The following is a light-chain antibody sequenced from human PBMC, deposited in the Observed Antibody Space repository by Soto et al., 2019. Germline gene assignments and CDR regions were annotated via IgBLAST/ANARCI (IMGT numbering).Light chain of an antibody. CDR2: AAS. V-gene: IGKV1-39*01. CDR1: QSISSY. J-gene: IGKJ1*01. Sequence: DIQMTQSPSSLSASVGDRVTITCRASQSISSYLNWYQQKPGKAPKLLIYAASSLQSGIPSRFSGSGSRTDFTLTISSLQPEDFATYYFRQSYSTPRTFGQWTKLEIK. CDR3: RQSYSTPRT.